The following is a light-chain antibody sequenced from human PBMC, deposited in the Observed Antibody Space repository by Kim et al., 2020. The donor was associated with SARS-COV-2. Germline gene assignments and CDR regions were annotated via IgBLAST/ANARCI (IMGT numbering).Light chain of an antibody. CDR1: SSDVGSYNL. CDR3: CSYAGLGVV. J-gene: IGLJ2*01. CDR2: EVS. Sequence: QSALTQPASVSGSPGQSITISCTGTSSDVGSYNLVSWYQQHPGKAPKLMIYEVSKRPSGVSNRFSGSMSGNTASLTISGLQAEDEADYYCCSYAGLGVVFGGGTQLTVL. V-gene: IGLV2-23*02.